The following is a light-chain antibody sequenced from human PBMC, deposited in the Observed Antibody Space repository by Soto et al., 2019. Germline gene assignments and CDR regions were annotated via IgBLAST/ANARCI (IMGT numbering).Light chain of an antibody. CDR2: WAS. CDR1: QSVLYSSNNKNY. Sequence: DIMMTQSPDSLAVSLGERATINCKSSQSVLYSSNNKNYLAWYQQKPGQPPKLLIYWASTRESGVPDRFSGSGSGTDFTLTISSLQAEDVAVYYCQQYYSIPTLGHGTKVDI. J-gene: IGKJ1*01. CDR3: QQYYSIPT. V-gene: IGKV4-1*01.